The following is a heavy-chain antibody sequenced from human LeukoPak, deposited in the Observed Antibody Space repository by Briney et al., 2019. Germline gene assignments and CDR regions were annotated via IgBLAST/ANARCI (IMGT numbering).Heavy chain of an antibody. J-gene: IGHJ4*02. D-gene: IGHD3-3*01. CDR1: GFTFSSYA. CDR2: ISGSGGST. V-gene: IGHV3-23*01. CDR3: AKCGFLEWLLSSFFDY. Sequence: GGSLRLSCAASGFTFSSYAMSWVRQAPGKGLEWVSAISGSGGSTYYADSVKGRFTIFRDNSKNTLYLQMNSLRAEDTAVYYCAKCGFLEWLLSSFFDYWGQGTLVTVSS.